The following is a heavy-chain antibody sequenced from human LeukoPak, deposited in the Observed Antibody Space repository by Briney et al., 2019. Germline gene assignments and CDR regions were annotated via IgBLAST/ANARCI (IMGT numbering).Heavy chain of an antibody. J-gene: IGHJ4*02. CDR2: ISSSSSTI. D-gene: IGHD3-9*01. V-gene: IGHV3-48*01. CDR3: ARDLELAYYDILTGYYRWGGFDY. Sequence: GGSLRLSCAASGFTFSSYSMNWVRQAPGKGLEWVSYISSSSSTIYYADSVKGRFTIPRDNAKNSLYLQMNSLRAEDTAVYYCARDLELAYYDILTGYYRWGGFDYWGQGTLVTVSS. CDR1: GFTFSSYS.